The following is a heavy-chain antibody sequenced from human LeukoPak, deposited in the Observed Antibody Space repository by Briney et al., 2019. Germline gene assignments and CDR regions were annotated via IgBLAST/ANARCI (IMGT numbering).Heavy chain of an antibody. J-gene: IGHJ4*02. CDR1: AGSFSGYY. CDR3: ARVDGPFDY. Sequence: SETLSLTCAGYAGSFSGYYWSWIRQPPGKGLEWIGEINHSGSTNYNPYLKSRVSISVDTTNNQISLKLSSVTAADTAVYYCARVDGPFDYWGEGTLVTVSS. V-gene: IGHV4-34*01. CDR2: INHSGST.